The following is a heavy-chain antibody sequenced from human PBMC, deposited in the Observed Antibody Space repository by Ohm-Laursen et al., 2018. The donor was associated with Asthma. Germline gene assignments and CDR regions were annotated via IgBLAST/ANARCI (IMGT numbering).Heavy chain of an antibody. D-gene: IGHD2-2*01. CDR3: ARKAGSCISRTCYSLDF. V-gene: IGHV1-69*01. CDR1: GGTFNTYV. CDR2: INSVFGTT. J-gene: IGHJ4*02. Sequence: SSVKVSCKSLGGTFNTYVIGWVRQAPGQGLEWMGGINSVFGTTTYPQKFQDRVTITADDSTSTVYMELSSLRSEDTAVYYCARKAGSCISRTCYSLDFWGQGTLVTVSS.